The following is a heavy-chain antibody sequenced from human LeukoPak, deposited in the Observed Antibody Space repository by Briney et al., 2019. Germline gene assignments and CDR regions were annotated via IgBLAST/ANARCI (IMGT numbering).Heavy chain of an antibody. CDR2: ISSSGSTK. Sequence: GGSLRLSCAASGFTFSSCSINWARQAPGKGLEWVSYISSSGSTKYYADSVKGRFTISRDNAKNSLYLQMDSLRAEDSAVYYCAGDLGQQLQKNWGQGTLVTVSS. V-gene: IGHV3-48*04. J-gene: IGHJ4*02. D-gene: IGHD6-13*01. CDR1: GFTFSSCS. CDR3: AGDLGQQLQKN.